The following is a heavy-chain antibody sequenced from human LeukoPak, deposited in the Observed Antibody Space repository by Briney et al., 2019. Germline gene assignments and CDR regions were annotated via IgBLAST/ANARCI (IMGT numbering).Heavy chain of an antibody. CDR1: GGSFSGYY. CDR2: INHSGGT. Sequence: SEILSLTCAVSGGSFSGYYWSWIRQSPGKGLEWIGEINHSGGTNYNPSLKSRVTISLDTSKNQFFLKVSSVTAADTAVYYCARSRREFFTAVAGTGAYYYYMDVWGKGTTVTVSS. D-gene: IGHD6-19*01. V-gene: IGHV4-34*01. CDR3: ARSRREFFTAVAGTGAYYYYMDV. J-gene: IGHJ6*03.